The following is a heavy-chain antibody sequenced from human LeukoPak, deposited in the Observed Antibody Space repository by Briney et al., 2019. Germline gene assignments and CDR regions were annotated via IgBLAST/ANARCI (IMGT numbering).Heavy chain of an antibody. J-gene: IGHJ6*03. CDR1: GGTFSSYA. D-gene: IGHD6-13*01. Sequence: GASVKVSCKASGGTFSSYAISWVRQAPGQGLEWMGGIIPIFGTANYAQKFQGRVTITTDESTSTAYMELSSLRSEDTAVYYCARAPLVAAARTAYYYYYMDVWGKGTTVTVSS. CDR3: ARAPLVAAARTAYYYYYMDV. CDR2: IIPIFGTA. V-gene: IGHV1-69*05.